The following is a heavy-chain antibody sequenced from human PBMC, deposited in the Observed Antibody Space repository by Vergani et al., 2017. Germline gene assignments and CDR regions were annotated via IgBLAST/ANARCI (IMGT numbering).Heavy chain of an antibody. J-gene: IGHJ6*03. CDR3: ARTNDFWSGGRRPYYYMDV. D-gene: IGHD3-3*01. CDR2: INPNSGGT. Sequence: QVQLVQSGAEVKKPGASVKVSCKASGYTFTGYYMHWVRQAPGQGLEWMGWINPNSGGTNHAQKFQGRVTMTRDTSISTAYMELSRLRSDDTAVYYCARTNDFWSGGRRPYYYMDVWGKGTTVTVSS. CDR1: GYTFTGYY. V-gene: IGHV1-2*02.